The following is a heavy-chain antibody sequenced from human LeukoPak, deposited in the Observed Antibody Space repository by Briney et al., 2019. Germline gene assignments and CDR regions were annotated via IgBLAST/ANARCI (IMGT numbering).Heavy chain of an antibody. CDR3: GRVIAGAIDY. Sequence: GGSLRLPCAASGFTFSGHSMTWVRQAPGKGLEWVANINLDGSERFYVDFVKGRFTISRDNADNSMYLQTNSLRAEDTAVYYCGRVIAGAIDYWGQGTLVTVSS. J-gene: IGHJ4*02. CDR2: INLDGSER. CDR1: GFTFSGHS. V-gene: IGHV3-7*01. D-gene: IGHD6-13*01.